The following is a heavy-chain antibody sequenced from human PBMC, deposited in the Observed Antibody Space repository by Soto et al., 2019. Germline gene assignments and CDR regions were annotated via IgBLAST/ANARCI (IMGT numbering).Heavy chain of an antibody. J-gene: IGHJ6*02. D-gene: IGHD4-17*01. CDR3: AKVLDYGDDYYYGMDV. Sequence: GGSLRLSCAASGFTFSSYWMTWVRQAPGKGLEWVAHINQDGGEKNHVDSVKSRFTISRDNAKNSLYLQMNSLRAGDTAVYYCAKVLDYGDDYYYGMDVWGQGTTVTVSS. V-gene: IGHV3-7*05. CDR2: INQDGGEK. CDR1: GFTFSSYW.